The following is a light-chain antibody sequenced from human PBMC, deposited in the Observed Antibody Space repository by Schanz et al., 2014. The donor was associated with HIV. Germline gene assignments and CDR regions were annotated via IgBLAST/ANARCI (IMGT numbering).Light chain of an antibody. J-gene: IGKJ3*01. CDR3: HHYGGS. Sequence: EIVLTQSPDTLSLSPGERATLSCRASQSVSSSYLAWYQQKPGQAPRLLIYDASNRATGIPARFSGSGSGTDFTLTISSLEPEDFAVYYCHHYGGSFGPGTTVDYK. CDR2: DAS. CDR1: QSVSSSY. V-gene: IGKV3-20*01.